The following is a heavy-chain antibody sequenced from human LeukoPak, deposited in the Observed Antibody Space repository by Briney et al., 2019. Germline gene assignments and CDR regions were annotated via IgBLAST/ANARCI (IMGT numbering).Heavy chain of an antibody. CDR2: IYYSGST. J-gene: IGHJ3*02. Sequence: PSETLSLTCTVSGGSISSSSYYWGWIRQPPGKGLEWIGSIYYSGSTYYNPSLKSRVTISVDTSKNQFSLKLSSVTAADTAVYYCARPGAAAGVGYGFDIWGQGTMVTVSS. V-gene: IGHV4-39*01. CDR3: ARPGAAAGVGYGFDI. CDR1: GGSISSSSYY. D-gene: IGHD6-13*01.